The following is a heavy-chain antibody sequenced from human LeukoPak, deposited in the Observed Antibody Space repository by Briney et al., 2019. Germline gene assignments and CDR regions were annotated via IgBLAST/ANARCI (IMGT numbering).Heavy chain of an antibody. D-gene: IGHD3-10*01. CDR3: AAEYGHYGSGSPISSYYYSGMDV. Sequence: ASVKVSCKASGFTFTSSAMQWVRQARGQRLEWIGWIVVGSGNTNYAQKFQERVTITRDMSTSTAYMELSSLRSEDTAVYYCAAEYGHYGSGSPISSYYYSGMDVWGQGTTVTVSS. V-gene: IGHV1-58*02. CDR2: IVVGSGNT. CDR1: GFTFTSSA. J-gene: IGHJ6*02.